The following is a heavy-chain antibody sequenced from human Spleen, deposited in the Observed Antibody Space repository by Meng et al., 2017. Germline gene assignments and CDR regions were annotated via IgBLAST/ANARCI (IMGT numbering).Heavy chain of an antibody. CDR2: MNTKTGNP. V-gene: IGHV7-4-1*02. CDR3: ARDDNGAPDY. J-gene: IGHJ4*02. Sequence: QVHLVQSGAEVKEPGASVKVSCKASGYTFTRHAINWVRQAPGQGLEWMGWMNTKTGNPTYAQGFTGRFVFSLDTSVSTAYLQISSLKAEDTAMYYCARDDNGAPDYWGQGTLVTVSS. CDR1: GYTFTRHA. D-gene: IGHD1-14*01.